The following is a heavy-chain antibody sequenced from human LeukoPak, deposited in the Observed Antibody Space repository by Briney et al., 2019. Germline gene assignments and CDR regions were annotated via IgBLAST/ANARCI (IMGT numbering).Heavy chain of an antibody. Sequence: ASVKVSCKASGYTFTGYYMHWVRQAPGQGLEWMGWINPNSGGTNYAQKLQGRVTMTTDTSTSTAYMELRSLRSDDTAVYYCARDSSMVRGVIAPFGMDVWGQGTTVTVSS. J-gene: IGHJ6*02. CDR3: ARDSSMVRGVIAPFGMDV. D-gene: IGHD3-10*01. V-gene: IGHV1-2*02. CDR2: INPNSGGT. CDR1: GYTFTGYY.